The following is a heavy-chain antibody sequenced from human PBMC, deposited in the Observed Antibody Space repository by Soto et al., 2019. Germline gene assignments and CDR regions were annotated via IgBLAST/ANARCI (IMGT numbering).Heavy chain of an antibody. J-gene: IGHJ4*02. V-gene: IGHV4-39*02. Sequence: SETLSLTCIVSGASFSDANYYWVWIRQPPGEGLEWIGSFYYDGRTYYNASLKSRVTISVDTSKNHFSLMLTSVTAADTAVYYCERRSHIVVAPTWGQGTLVTVSS. D-gene: IGHD2-21*01. CDR1: GASFSDANYY. CDR2: FYYDGRT. CDR3: ERRSHIVVAPT.